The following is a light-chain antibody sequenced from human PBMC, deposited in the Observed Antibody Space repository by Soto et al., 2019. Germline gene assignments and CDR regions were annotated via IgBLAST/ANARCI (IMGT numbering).Light chain of an antibody. Sequence: QSVLTQPPSVSAAPGQRVTISCSGSSSNIGGNSVSWYQQLPGTAPKLLIYDDDKRPSGIPDRFSGSKSGTSATLGITGSQTGDEADYYCGSWDSSLSAYVFGTGIKVTVL. CDR3: GSWDSSLSAYV. V-gene: IGLV1-51*01. CDR1: SSNIGGNS. J-gene: IGLJ1*01. CDR2: DDD.